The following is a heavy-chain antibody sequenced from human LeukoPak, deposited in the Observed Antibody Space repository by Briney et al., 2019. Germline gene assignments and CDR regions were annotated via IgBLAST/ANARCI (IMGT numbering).Heavy chain of an antibody. J-gene: IGHJ5*02. CDR1: GASISGSGYY. V-gene: IGHV4-39*07. D-gene: IGHD5-18*01. CDR2: IYYSGTT. Sequence: SETLSLTCAVSGASISGSGYYWGWIRQPPGKGLEWIGSIYYSGTTHYSPSLESRVTISVDTSKNQFSLKLASVTAADTAIYYCAKGAGGFSYYNWFDPWGQGTLVTVSS. CDR3: AKGAGGFSYYNWFDP.